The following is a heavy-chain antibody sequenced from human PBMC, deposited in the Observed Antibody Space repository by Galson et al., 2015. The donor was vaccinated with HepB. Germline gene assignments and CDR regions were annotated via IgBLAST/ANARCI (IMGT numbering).Heavy chain of an antibody. V-gene: IGHV3-11*06. D-gene: IGHD3-16*01. CDR2: ISSSSNDI. J-gene: IGHJ3*02. CDR1: GFTFSDYY. CDR3: ARANYVTDAFDI. Sequence: SLRLSCAASGFTFSDYYMSWIRQAPGKGPEWLSYISSSSNDIDYVDSVKGRFTISRDNAKNTLYLQMNSLRAEDTAVYYCARANYVTDAFDIWGQGTMVTVSS.